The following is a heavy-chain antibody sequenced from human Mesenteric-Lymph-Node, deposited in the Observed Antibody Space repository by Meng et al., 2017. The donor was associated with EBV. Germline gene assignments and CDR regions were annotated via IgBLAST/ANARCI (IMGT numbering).Heavy chain of an antibody. Sequence: QVNLPESGPGLVKPSATLSLTCAVYGEAFSDYYWTWIRQTPGKGLEWIGEVHRSGSTNYSPSLKSRVIISIDTSKNQFSLKLTSVTAADTAVYYCARALYSNSYYGSLSYWGLGTLVTVSS. J-gene: IGHJ4*02. CDR2: VHRSGST. CDR1: GEAFSDYY. D-gene: IGHD3-10*01. V-gene: IGHV4-34*01. CDR3: ARALYSNSYYGSLSY.